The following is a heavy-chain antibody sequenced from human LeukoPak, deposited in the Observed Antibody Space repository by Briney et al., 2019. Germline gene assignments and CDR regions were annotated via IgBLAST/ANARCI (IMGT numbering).Heavy chain of an antibody. CDR3: ARTPRLTGYYYYYYYMDV. V-gene: IGHV4-59*12. D-gene: IGHD3-9*01. Sequence: SETLSLTCTVSGGSISSYYWSWIRQPPGKGLEWIGYTHYNGRNDYNPSIKSRVTMSVDTSKNQFSLKLSSVTAADTAVYYCARTPRLTGYYYYYYYMDVWGKGTTVTISS. CDR2: THYNGRN. CDR1: GGSISSYY. J-gene: IGHJ6*03.